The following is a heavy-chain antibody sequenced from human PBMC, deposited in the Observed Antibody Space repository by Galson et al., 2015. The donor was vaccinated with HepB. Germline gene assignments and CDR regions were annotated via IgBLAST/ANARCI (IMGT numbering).Heavy chain of an antibody. V-gene: IGHV3-66*01. CDR2: IYSGGST. Sequence: SLRLSCAASGFTVSSNYMSWVRQAPGKGLEWVSVIYSGGSTYYADSVKGRFTISRDNSKNTLYLQMNSLRAEDTAVYYCARGVDGVYGWFDPWGQGTLVTVSS. D-gene: IGHD5/OR15-5a*01. J-gene: IGHJ5*02. CDR3: ARGVDGVYGWFDP. CDR1: GFTVSSNY.